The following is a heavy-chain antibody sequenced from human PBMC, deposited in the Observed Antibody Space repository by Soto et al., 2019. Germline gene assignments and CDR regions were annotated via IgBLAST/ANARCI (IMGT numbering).Heavy chain of an antibody. CDR3: AKDAYGDYPGGDAFDI. CDR1: GFTFDDYA. J-gene: IGHJ3*02. CDR2: ISGNSGSI. V-gene: IGHV3-9*01. D-gene: IGHD4-17*01. Sequence: EVQLVESGGGLVQPGRSLRLSCAASGFTFDDYAMHWVRQAPGKGLEWVSGISGNSGSIGYADSVKGRFTISRDNAKNSLYLQMNSLRAEDTALYYCAKDAYGDYPGGDAFDIWGQGTMVTVSS.